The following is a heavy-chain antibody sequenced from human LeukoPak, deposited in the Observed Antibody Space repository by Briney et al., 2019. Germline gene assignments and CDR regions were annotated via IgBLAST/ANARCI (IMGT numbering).Heavy chain of an antibody. Sequence: PGGSLRLSCAASGFTFSSYAMHWVRQAPGKGLEWVAVISYDGSNKYYADSVNGRFTISRDNSKNTLYLQMNSLRAEDTAVYYCAREGIVVVPAAPDYWGQGTLVTVSS. CDR1: GFTFSSYA. CDR3: AREGIVVVPAAPDY. CDR2: ISYDGSNK. D-gene: IGHD2-2*01. J-gene: IGHJ4*02. V-gene: IGHV3-30-3*01.